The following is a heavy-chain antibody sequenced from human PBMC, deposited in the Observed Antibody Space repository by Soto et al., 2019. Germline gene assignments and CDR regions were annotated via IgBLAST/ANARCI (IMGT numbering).Heavy chain of an antibody. CDR2: INSDGRNT. Sequence: GGSLRVSGASSGFIFSSYWIHWVRQVPGKGPVWVARINSDGRNTKYTDSVKGRFTISRDNAKNTLYLQMNSLRAEDTAVYYCARDFMARGRDSNWFDPWGQGTVVPVSS. V-gene: IGHV3-74*03. J-gene: IGHJ5*02. CDR3: ARDFMARGRDSNWFDP. D-gene: IGHD3-10*01. CDR1: GFIFSSYW.